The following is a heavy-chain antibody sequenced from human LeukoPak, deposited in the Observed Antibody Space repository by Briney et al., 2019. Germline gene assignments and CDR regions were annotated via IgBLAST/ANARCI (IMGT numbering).Heavy chain of an antibody. CDR1: GGSISSSSYY. D-gene: IGHD5-18*01. CDR3: ARHQRGGPAMVTFDY. J-gene: IGHJ4*02. Sequence: EPSETLSLTCTVSGGSISSSSYYWGWIRQPPGKGLEWIGSIYYSGSTYYNPSLKSRVTISVDTSKNQFSLKLSSVTAADTAVYYCARHQRGGPAMVTFDYWGQGTLVTVSS. CDR2: IYYSGST. V-gene: IGHV4-39*01.